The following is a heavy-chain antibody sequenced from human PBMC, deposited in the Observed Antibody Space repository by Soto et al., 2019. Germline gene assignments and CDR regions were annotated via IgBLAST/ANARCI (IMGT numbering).Heavy chain of an antibody. CDR3: ARDSSASL. CDR1: GFTFSNHW. D-gene: IGHD6-19*01. J-gene: IGHJ4*02. Sequence: EVQLVESGGGLVQPGGSLRLCCTASGFTFSNHWMHWVRQAPGKGLVWVSRINADGSYTTYADSVKGRFTISRDNAKNTLFLQMNSLRAEDTAMYYCARDSSASLWGQGTLVTVSS. V-gene: IGHV3-74*01. CDR2: INADGSYT.